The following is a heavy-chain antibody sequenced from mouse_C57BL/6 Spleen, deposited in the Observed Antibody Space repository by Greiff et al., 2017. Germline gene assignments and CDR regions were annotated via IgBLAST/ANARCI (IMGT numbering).Heavy chain of an antibody. D-gene: IGHD1-1*01. V-gene: IGHV1-50*01. Sequence: VQLQQPGAELVKPGASVKLSCKASGYTFTSYWMQWVKQRPGQGLEWIGEIDPSDSSTNYNQKFKGKATLTVDTSSSTAYMQLSSLTSEDSAVYDCARRTTVVASDYWGQGTTLTVAS. J-gene: IGHJ2*01. CDR1: GYTFTSYW. CDR3: ARRTTVVASDY. CDR2: IDPSDSST.